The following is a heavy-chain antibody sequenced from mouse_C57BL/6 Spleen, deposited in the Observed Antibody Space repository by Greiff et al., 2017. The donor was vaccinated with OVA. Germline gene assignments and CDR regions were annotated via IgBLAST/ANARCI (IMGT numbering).Heavy chain of an antibody. CDR1: GYTFTSYW. CDR3: AGDYDWYFDV. CDR2: IHPNSGST. D-gene: IGHD2-4*01. J-gene: IGHJ1*03. V-gene: IGHV1-64*01. Sequence: QVQLQQPGAELVKPGASVKLSCKASGYTFTSYWMHWVKQRPGQGLEWIGMIHPNSGSTNYNEKFKSKATLTVDKSSSTAYMQRSSLTSEDSAVYYCAGDYDWYFDVWGTGTTVTVSS.